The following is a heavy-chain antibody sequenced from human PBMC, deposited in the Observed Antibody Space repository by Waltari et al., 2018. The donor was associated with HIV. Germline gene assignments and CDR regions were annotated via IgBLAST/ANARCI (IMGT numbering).Heavy chain of an antibody. CDR1: GGSISSSSYY. Sequence: ETLSLTCTVSGGSISSSSYYWGWIRQPPGKGLEWIGSIYYSGSTYYNPSLKSRVTISVDTSKNQFSLKLSSVTAADTAVYYCARRTTGTTGLDYWGQGTLVTVSS. CDR3: ARRTTGTTGLDY. J-gene: IGHJ4*02. D-gene: IGHD1-1*01. V-gene: IGHV4-39*01. CDR2: IYYSGST.